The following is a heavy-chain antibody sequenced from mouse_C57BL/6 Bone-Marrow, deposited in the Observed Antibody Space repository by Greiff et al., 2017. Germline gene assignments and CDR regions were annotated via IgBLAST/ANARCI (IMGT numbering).Heavy chain of an antibody. J-gene: IGHJ3*01. Sequence: EVHLVESGGGLVKPGASLKLSCAASGFTFSDYGMHWVRQAPEKGLEWVAYISSGSSTIYYADTVKGRFTISRDNAKNTLFLQLTSLTSEDTAMYYCARNYGISPWFAYWGQGTLVTVSA. D-gene: IGHD1-1*01. CDR1: GFTFSDYG. CDR3: ARNYGISPWFAY. CDR2: ISSGSSTI. V-gene: IGHV5-17*01.